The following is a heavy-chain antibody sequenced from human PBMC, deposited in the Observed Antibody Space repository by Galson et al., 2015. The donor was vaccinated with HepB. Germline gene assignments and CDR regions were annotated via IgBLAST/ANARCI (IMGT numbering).Heavy chain of an antibody. D-gene: IGHD2-21*01. J-gene: IGHJ4*02. CDR1: GFTFSSFW. Sequence: SLRLSCAASGFTFSSFWMSWVRQAPGKGLEWVAHIKKDGSEKFYVDSVKGRFTISRDNAKNSLYLQMNSLRAEDTAVYYCARYVAVFDNWGQGTRVTVSS. CDR3: ARYVAVFDN. V-gene: IGHV3-7*01. CDR2: IKKDGSEK.